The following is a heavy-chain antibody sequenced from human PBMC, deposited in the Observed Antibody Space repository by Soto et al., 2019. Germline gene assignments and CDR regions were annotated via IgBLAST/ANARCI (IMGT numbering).Heavy chain of an antibody. CDR1: GYSFSNYW. J-gene: IGHJ4*02. D-gene: IGHD2-8*01. Sequence: PGESLKISCQASGYSFSNYWIAWVRQMPGEGLEWLGIIYPDDSDTRYSPSFLGQVTISADKSIKTTYLQWSSLKASDTALYFCARYVLATSTMNYFDLWGQGNLVTVSS. CDR2: IYPDDSDT. V-gene: IGHV5-51*01. CDR3: ARYVLATSTMNYFDL.